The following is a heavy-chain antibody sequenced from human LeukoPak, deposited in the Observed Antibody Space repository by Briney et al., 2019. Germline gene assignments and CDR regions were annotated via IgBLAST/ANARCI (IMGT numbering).Heavy chain of an antibody. V-gene: IGHV3-9*01. CDR3: AKDIVGYCSGGSCPENYYYGMDV. Sequence: GGSLRLSCAASGFTFDDYAMHWVRQAPGKGLEWVSGISWNSGSIGYADSVKGRFTISRDHAKNSLYLQMNSLRAEDTALYYCAKDIVGYCSGGSCPENYYYGMDVWGQGTTVTVSS. D-gene: IGHD2-15*01. CDR1: GFTFDDYA. CDR2: ISWNSGSI. J-gene: IGHJ6*02.